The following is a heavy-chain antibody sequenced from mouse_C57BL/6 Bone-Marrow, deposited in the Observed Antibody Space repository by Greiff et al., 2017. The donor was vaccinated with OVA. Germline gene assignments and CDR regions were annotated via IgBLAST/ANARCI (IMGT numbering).Heavy chain of an antibody. V-gene: IGHV1-47*01. J-gene: IGHJ1*03. CDR3: AIQGTNYYGSSPHWYFDV. Sequence: QVQLQQSGAELVKPGASVKMSCKASGYTFTTYPIEWMKQNHGKSLEWIGNFHPYNDDTKYNEKFKGKATLTVEKSSSTVYLELSRLTSDDSAVYYCAIQGTNYYGSSPHWYFDVWGTGTTVTVSS. CDR2: FHPYNDDT. CDR1: GYTFTTYP. D-gene: IGHD1-1*01.